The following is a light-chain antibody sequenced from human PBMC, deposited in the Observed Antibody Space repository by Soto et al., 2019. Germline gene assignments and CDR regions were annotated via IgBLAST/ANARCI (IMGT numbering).Light chain of an antibody. Sequence: DVQMTQSPSTLSASLGDRVTITFRASQSINNLLAWYQQKPGKAPKFLIYDVSTLESGVPSRLRGSGYGTELAITISSMKNDDFATYYCQQYDSYTLTFGGGTKVDI. V-gene: IGKV1-5*01. CDR2: DVS. CDR3: QQYDSYTLT. CDR1: QSINNL. J-gene: IGKJ4*01.